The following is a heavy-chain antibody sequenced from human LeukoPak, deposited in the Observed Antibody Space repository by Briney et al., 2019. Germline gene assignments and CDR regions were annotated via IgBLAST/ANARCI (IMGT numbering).Heavy chain of an antibody. CDR3: AKGGIAVAGYYYYGMDV. CDR2: ISGSGGST. J-gene: IGHJ6*04. V-gene: IGHV3-23*01. CDR1: GFTFSSYA. D-gene: IGHD6-19*01. Sequence: GESLRLSCAASGFTFSSYAMSWVRQAPGKGLGWVSAISGSGGSTYYADSVKGRFTISRDNSKNTLYLQTNSLRAEDTAVYYCAKGGIAVAGYYYYGMDVWGKGTTVTVSS.